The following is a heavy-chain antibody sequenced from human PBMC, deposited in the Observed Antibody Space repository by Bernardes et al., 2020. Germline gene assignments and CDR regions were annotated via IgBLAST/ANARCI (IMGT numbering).Heavy chain of an antibody. CDR3: ARVKDYDILTGYPIYGMDV. D-gene: IGHD3-9*01. Sequence: TLSLTCTVSGGSISSYYWSWIRQPPGKGLEWIGYIYYSGSTNYNPSLKSRVTISVDTSKNQFSLKLSSVTAADTAVYYCARVKDYDILTGYPIYGMDVWGQGTTVTVSS. CDR2: IYYSGST. J-gene: IGHJ6*02. CDR1: GGSISSYY. V-gene: IGHV4-59*01.